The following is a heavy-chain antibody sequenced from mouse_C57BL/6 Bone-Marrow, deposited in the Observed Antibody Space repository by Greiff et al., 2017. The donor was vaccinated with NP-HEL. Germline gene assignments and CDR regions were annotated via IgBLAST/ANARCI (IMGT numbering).Heavy chain of an antibody. CDR2: ISSGGSYT. CDR1: GFTFSSYG. D-gene: IGHD6-1*01. V-gene: IGHV5-6*01. CDR3: ARHPSGAWFAY. Sequence: EVQLVESGGDLVKPGGSLKLSCAASGFTFSSYGMSWVRQTPDKRLEWVATISSGGSYTYYPDSVKGRFTISRDNAKNTLYLQMSSLKSEDTAMYYCARHPSGAWFAYWGQGTLVTVSA. J-gene: IGHJ3*01.